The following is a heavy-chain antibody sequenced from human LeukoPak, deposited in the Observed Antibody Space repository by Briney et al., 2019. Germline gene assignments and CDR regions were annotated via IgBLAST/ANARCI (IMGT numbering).Heavy chain of an antibody. Sequence: GGSLRLSCAASGFTFDDYGMSWVRQAPGKGLEWVSGINWNGGSTGYADSVKGRFTISRDNAKNSLYLQMNSLRAEDTALYHCARAQGAGLRSPLDYWGQGTLVTVSS. J-gene: IGHJ4*02. V-gene: IGHV3-20*01. D-gene: IGHD4-17*01. CDR3: ARAQGAGLRSPLDY. CDR2: INWNGGST. CDR1: GFTFDDYG.